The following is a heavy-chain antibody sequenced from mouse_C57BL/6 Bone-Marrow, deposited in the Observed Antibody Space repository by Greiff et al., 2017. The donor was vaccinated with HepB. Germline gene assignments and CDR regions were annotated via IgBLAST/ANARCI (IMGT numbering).Heavy chain of an antibody. CDR1: GFSFNTYA. CDR2: IRSKSNNYAT. CDR3: VRQGSVYAMDY. V-gene: IGHV10-1*01. J-gene: IGHJ4*01. Sequence: EAGGGLVQPKGSLKLSCAASGFSFNTYAMNWVRQAPGKGLEWVARIRSKSNNYATYYADSVKDRFTISRDDSESMLYLQMNNLKTEDTAMYYCVRQGSVYAMDYWGQGTSVTVSS.